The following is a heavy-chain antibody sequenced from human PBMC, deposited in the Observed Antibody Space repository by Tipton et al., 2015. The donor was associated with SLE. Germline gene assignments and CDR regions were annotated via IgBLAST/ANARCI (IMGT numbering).Heavy chain of an antibody. J-gene: IGHJ4*02. D-gene: IGHD3-3*01. CDR1: GGSISSHY. CDR3: ANLSRFLES. CDR2: IYYSGST. Sequence: TLSLTCTVSGGSISSHYWSWIRQPPGKGLEWIGSIYYSGSTYYNPSLKSRVTISVDTSKNQFSLKLSSVTAADTAVYYCANLSRFLESWGQGTLVTVSS. V-gene: IGHV4-39*07.